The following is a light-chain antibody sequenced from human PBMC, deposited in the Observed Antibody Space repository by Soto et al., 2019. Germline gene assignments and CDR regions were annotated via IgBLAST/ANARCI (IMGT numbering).Light chain of an antibody. J-gene: IGKJ1*01. CDR2: GAS. CDR3: QQHNNWPPWT. CDR1: QSVSSN. V-gene: IGKV3-15*01. Sequence: EIVMKQSPSALSVKPGERATLSCRASQSVSSNLAWYQQKPGQAPRLLIYGASSRATGIPGRFSGSGSGTEFTLTISSLQSEDFAVYYCQQHNNWPPWTFGQGTNV.